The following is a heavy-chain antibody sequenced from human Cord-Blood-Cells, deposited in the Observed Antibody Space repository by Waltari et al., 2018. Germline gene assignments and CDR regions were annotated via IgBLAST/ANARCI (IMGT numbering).Heavy chain of an antibody. CDR3: ARGVVATTPNWFDP. J-gene: IGHJ5*02. D-gene: IGHD5-12*01. V-gene: IGHV3-43*01. CDR2: ISWDGGST. Sequence: EVQLVESGGVEVQPGGSLRLPCAAYGFTFADHTMHRVRHAPGKGLEVVSLISWDGGSTYYAYSVKGRFTISRDNSKNSLYLQMNSLRTEDTALYYCARGVVATTPNWFDPWGQGTLVTVSS. CDR1: GFTFADHT.